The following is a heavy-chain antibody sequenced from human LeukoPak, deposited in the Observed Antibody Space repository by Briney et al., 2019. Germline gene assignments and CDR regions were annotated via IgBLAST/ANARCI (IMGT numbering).Heavy chain of an antibody. CDR2: ISSGGRTI. CDR1: GFSFSDYY. J-gene: IGHJ4*02. V-gene: IGHV3-11*01. D-gene: IGHD2-15*01. CDR3: ASLGSWAIDY. Sequence: GGSLRLSCAASGFSFSDYYMSWIRQAPGKGLEWVSYISSGGRTIYYADSVKGRFTISRDNAKNSLHLQMNSLRAEDTAVYYCASLGSWAIDYWGQGTLVTVSS.